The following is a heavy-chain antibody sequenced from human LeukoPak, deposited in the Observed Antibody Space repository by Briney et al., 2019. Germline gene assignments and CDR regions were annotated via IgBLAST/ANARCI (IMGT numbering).Heavy chain of an antibody. Sequence: GGSLGLSCAASGFTFTTYWMSWVRQAPGKGLEWVANIKQDGTEKYYVDSVKGRFTISRDNAKKSLYLEMNSLRAEDTAVYYCARDRLGAEYDYWGQGTLVSVSS. CDR3: ARDRLGAEYDY. CDR1: GFTFTTYW. J-gene: IGHJ4*02. V-gene: IGHV3-7*01. D-gene: IGHD3-16*01. CDR2: IKQDGTEK.